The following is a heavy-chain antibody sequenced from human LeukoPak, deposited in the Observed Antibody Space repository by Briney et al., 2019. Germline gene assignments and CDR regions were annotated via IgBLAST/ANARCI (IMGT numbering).Heavy chain of an antibody. CDR1: GFTFSSYA. D-gene: IGHD2-2*01. CDR2: ITGSGGRP. J-gene: IGHJ5*02. V-gene: IGHV3-23*01. Sequence: GGALRLSCAASGFTFSSYAMSWGREAPGEGGEWGSAITGSGGRPYSTYSVKVRFTLSRDHSQNPLYLQMNSLRAEDTAVYYCAKDPRLVVPAAGSAFDPWGQGPLVPVSS. CDR3: AKDPRLVVPAAGSAFDP.